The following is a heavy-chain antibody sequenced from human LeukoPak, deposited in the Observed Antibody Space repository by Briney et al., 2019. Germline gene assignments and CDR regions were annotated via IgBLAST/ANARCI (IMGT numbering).Heavy chain of an antibody. D-gene: IGHD5-12*01. Sequence: GGSLRLSCAASGFTFSSYGMHWVRQAPGKGLEWVAFIRYDGSNKYYADSVKGRFTISRDNSKNTLYLQMNSLRAEDTAVYYCAKDAGFYYYMDVWGKGTTVTVSS. J-gene: IGHJ6*03. V-gene: IGHV3-30*02. CDR2: IRYDGSNK. CDR1: GFTFSSYG. CDR3: AKDAGFYYYMDV.